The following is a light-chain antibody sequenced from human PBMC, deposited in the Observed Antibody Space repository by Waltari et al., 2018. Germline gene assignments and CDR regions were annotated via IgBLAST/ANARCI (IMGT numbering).Light chain of an antibody. Sequence: QSVLTQPPSVSGAPGQRVTISCTGSSSNIGAGYDVHWYQQLPGTAPKLLIYGNSNRPSGVPDRVSGSKSGTSASLAITWLQAEDEADYYCQSYDSSLSGHVVFGGGTKLTVL. V-gene: IGLV1-40*01. J-gene: IGLJ2*01. CDR2: GNS. CDR1: SSNIGAGYD. CDR3: QSYDSSLSGHVV.